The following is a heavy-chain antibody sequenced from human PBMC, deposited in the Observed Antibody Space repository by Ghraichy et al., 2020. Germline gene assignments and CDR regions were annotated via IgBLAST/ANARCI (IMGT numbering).Heavy chain of an antibody. CDR2: IKQDGSEK. CDR1: GFTFSSYW. CDR3: ARDSLWFGESPDAFDL. Sequence: GGSLRLSCAASGFTFSSYWMSWVRQAPGKGLEWVANIKQDGSEKYYVDSVKGRFTVSRDNAKNSLYLQMNSLRAEDTAVYYCARDSLWFGESPDAFDLWGQGTMVTVSS. J-gene: IGHJ3*01. D-gene: IGHD3-10*01. V-gene: IGHV3-7*01.